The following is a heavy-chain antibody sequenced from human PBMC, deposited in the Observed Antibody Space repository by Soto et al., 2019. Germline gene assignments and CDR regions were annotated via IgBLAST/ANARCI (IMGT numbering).Heavy chain of an antibody. J-gene: IGHJ4*02. D-gene: IGHD2-2*01. V-gene: IGHV3-33*01. CDR2: IWYDGSNK. CDR3: ARDLPDGSRTSCFRFGLDD. Sequence: QVQLVESGGGVVQPGRSLRLSCAASGFTFSSYGMHWVRQAPGKGLEWVAVIWYDGSNKYYADSVKGRFTISRDNSKNTLYLQMNSLRAEDTAVYYCARDLPDGSRTSCFRFGLDDWGQGTLVTVSS. CDR1: GFTFSSYG.